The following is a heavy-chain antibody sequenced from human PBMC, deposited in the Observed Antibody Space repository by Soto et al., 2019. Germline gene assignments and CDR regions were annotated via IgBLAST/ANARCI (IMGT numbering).Heavy chain of an antibody. Sequence: GGSLRLSCAASGFTFSSYAMHWVRQAPGKGLEWVAVISYDGSNKYYADSVKGRFTISRDNSKNTLYLQMNSLRAEDTAVYYCARNSPPVSGYDLYYYYGMDVWGQGTTVTVSS. D-gene: IGHD5-12*01. V-gene: IGHV3-30-3*01. J-gene: IGHJ6*02. CDR3: ARNSPPVSGYDLYYYYGMDV. CDR2: ISYDGSNK. CDR1: GFTFSSYA.